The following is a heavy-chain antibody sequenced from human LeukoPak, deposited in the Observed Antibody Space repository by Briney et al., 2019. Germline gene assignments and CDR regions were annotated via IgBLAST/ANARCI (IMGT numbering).Heavy chain of an antibody. Sequence: SETLSLTCTVSGGSINSYYWSWIRQPAGKGLEWIGRIYASGRTDFSPSLKSRVTMAVDTSKNQFSLKLSSETAADTAVYYCAGFMDYFDYWGQGTLVTVSS. CDR3: AGFMDYFDY. CDR2: IYASGRT. J-gene: IGHJ4*02. V-gene: IGHV4-4*07. D-gene: IGHD3-10*01. CDR1: GGSINSYY.